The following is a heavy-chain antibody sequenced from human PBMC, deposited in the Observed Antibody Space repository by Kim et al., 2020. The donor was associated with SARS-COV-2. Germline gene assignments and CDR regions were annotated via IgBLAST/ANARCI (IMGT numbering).Heavy chain of an antibody. V-gene: IGHV4-34*01. D-gene: IGHD3-10*01. J-gene: IGHJ6*02. Sequence: SETLSLTCAVYGGSFSGYYWSWIRQPPGKGLEWIGEINHSGSTNYNPSLKSRVTISVDTSKNQFSLKLSSVTAADTAVYYCARGYKYYYGSGSYYNRGYYYYGMDVWGQGTTVTVSS. CDR1: GGSFSGYY. CDR2: INHSGST. CDR3: ARGYKYYYGSGSYYNRGYYYYGMDV.